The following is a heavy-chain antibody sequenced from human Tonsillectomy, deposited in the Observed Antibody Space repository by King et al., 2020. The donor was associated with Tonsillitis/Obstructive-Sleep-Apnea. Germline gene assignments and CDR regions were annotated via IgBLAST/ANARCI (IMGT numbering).Heavy chain of an antibody. CDR3: ARDESYGISPMDV. CDR2: IYYSGST. Sequence: VQLQESGPGLVKPSETLSLTSTVSGGSVSSGSYYWSWIRQPPGKGLEWIGYIYYSGSTNYNPSLKSRVTISVDTSKNQFSLKLSSVTAADTAVYYCARDESYGISPMDVWGKGTTVTVSS. J-gene: IGHJ6*03. CDR1: GGSVSSGSYY. D-gene: IGHD3-16*01. V-gene: IGHV4-61*01.